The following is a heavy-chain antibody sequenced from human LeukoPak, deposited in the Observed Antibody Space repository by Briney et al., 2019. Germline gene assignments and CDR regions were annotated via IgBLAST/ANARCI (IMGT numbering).Heavy chain of an antibody. CDR2: IKQDGSEK. Sequence: GGSLRLSCAASGFTFSSYWMSWVRQAPGKGLEWVANIKQDGSEKYYVDSVKGRFTISRDNAKNSLYLQMNSLRAEDTAVHYCARDSSSSWYRSDAFDIWGQGTMVTVSS. CDR3: ARDSSSSWYRSDAFDI. D-gene: IGHD6-13*01. J-gene: IGHJ3*02. V-gene: IGHV3-7*01. CDR1: GFTFSSYW.